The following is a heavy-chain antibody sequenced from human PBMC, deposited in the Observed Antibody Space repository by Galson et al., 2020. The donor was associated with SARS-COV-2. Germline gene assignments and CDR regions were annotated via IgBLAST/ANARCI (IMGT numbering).Heavy chain of an antibody. CDR1: GFTFSSYS. CDR2: ISSSSSTI. Sequence: GGSLRLSCAASGFTFSSYSMNWVRRAPGKGLEWVSSISSSSSTIYYADSVKGRFTISRDNAKNSLYLQMNSLRAEDTAVYYCARVNLRIEAAVGHGAFDIWGQGTMVTVSS. D-gene: IGHD6-13*01. V-gene: IGHV3-48*01. CDR3: ARVNLRIEAAVGHGAFDI. J-gene: IGHJ3*02.